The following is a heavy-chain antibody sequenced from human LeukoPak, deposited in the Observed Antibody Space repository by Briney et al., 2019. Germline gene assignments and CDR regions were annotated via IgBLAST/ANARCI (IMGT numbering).Heavy chain of an antibody. D-gene: IGHD3-22*01. CDR2: IYYSGST. V-gene: IGHV4-30-4*01. J-gene: IGHJ3*02. Sequence: SETLSLTCTVSGGSISSGDYHWSWIRQPPGKGLEWLGYIYYSGSTYYNPSLKSRVTISVDTSKSQFSLKLSSVTAADTAVYYCARATITMIVVEGDAFDIWGQGTMVTVSS. CDR3: ARATITMIVVEGDAFDI. CDR1: GGSISSGDYH.